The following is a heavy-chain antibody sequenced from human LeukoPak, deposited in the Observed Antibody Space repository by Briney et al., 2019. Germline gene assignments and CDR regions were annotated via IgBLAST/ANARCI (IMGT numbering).Heavy chain of an antibody. J-gene: IGHJ4*02. CDR2: INPSGGST. CDR3: AKDSRNLPFDY. D-gene: IGHD1-14*01. CDR1: GYTFTSYY. V-gene: IGHV1-46*01. Sequence: ASVKVSCKASGYTFTSYYMHWVRQAPGQGLEWMGGINPSGGSTSYAQKFQGRLTMTRDTSTSTVYMELSSLRSEDTAVYYCAKDSRNLPFDYWGQGTLVTVSS.